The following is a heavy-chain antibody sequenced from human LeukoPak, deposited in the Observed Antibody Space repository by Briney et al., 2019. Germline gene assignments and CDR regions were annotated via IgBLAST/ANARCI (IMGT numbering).Heavy chain of an antibody. V-gene: IGHV4-34*01. J-gene: IGHJ4*02. CDR2: INHSGST. D-gene: IGHD6-13*01. CDR1: GGSFSGYY. CDR3: ARVSRGYYPYSSSWSYYFDY. Sequence: PSETLPLTCAVYGGSFSGYYWSWIRQPPGKGLEWIGEINHSGSTNYNPSLKSRVTISVDTSKNQFSLKLSSVTAADTAVYYCARVSRGYYPYSSSWSYYFDYWGQGTLVTVSS.